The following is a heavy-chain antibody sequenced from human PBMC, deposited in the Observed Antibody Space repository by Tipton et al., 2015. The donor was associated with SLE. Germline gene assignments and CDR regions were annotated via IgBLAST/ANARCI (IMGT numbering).Heavy chain of an antibody. CDR3: ARRLEVVTPVGSFDI. V-gene: IGHV4-59*11. Sequence: LRLSCTVSGGSISSHYWSWIRRPPGKALGWIAYINYSGSTNYNPSLKSRVTMSVDTSKNHFSLKLISVTAADTAVYYCARRLEVVTPVGSFDIWGQGTMVTVSS. D-gene: IGHD4-23*01. J-gene: IGHJ3*02. CDR1: GGSISSHY. CDR2: INYSGST.